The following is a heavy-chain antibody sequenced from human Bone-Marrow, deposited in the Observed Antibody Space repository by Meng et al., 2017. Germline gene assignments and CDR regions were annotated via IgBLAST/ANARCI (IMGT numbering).Heavy chain of an antibody. J-gene: IGHJ4*02. Sequence: QGPLQESGPGRVKPSQTLSLTCTVSGGSISSGGYYWSWIRQHPGKGLEWIGYIYYSGSTYYNPSLKSLVTISVDTSKNQFSLKLSSVTAADTAVYYCARTYYDFWSGYYYFDYWGQGTLVTASS. D-gene: IGHD3-3*01. CDR3: ARTYYDFWSGYYYFDY. V-gene: IGHV4-31*01. CDR1: GGSISSGGYY. CDR2: IYYSGST.